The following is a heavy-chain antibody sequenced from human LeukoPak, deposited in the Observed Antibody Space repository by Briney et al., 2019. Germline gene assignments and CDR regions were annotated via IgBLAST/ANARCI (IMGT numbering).Heavy chain of an antibody. CDR1: GYTFTGYY. D-gene: IGHD6-13*01. CDR2: INPNSGGT. J-gene: IGHJ6*02. V-gene: IGHV1-2*04. CDR3: ARDRPPGSSWYYYDMDV. Sequence: ASVKVSCKASGYTFTGYYMHWVRQAPGQGLEWMGWINPNSGGTNYAQKFQGWVTMTRDTSISTAYMELSRLRSDDTAVYYCARDRPPGSSWYYYDMDVWGQGTTVTVSS.